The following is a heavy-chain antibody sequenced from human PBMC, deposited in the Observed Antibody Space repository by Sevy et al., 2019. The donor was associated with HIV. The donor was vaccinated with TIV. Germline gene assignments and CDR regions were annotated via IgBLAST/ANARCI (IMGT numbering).Heavy chain of an antibody. CDR3: ARLALTTVTSGYYFDY. CDR2: IYSGGST. J-gene: IGHJ4*02. D-gene: IGHD4-17*01. V-gene: IGHV3-53*01. CDR1: GFTVSSNF. Sequence: GGSLRLSCAASGFTVSSNFMSWVRQAPGKGLEWVSVIYSGGSTYYADSVKGRFTISRDNSKNTLYLQMNSLRAEDTAVYYCARLALTTVTSGYYFDYWGQGTLVTVSS.